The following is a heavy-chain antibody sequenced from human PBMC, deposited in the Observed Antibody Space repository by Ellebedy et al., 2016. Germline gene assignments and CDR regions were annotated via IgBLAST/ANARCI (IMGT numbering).Heavy chain of an antibody. Sequence: ASVKVSXXASGSTFISYYIHWVRQAPGQGLEWMGIINSNGGSTNYAQKFQGRVTMTRDTSTSTVFMELSSLRSEDTAVFYCARMSTTVYYGAFDVWGQGTLVTVSS. CDR1: GSTFISYY. V-gene: IGHV1-46*01. CDR3: ARMSTTVYYGAFDV. CDR2: INSNGGST. J-gene: IGHJ3*01. D-gene: IGHD2/OR15-2a*01.